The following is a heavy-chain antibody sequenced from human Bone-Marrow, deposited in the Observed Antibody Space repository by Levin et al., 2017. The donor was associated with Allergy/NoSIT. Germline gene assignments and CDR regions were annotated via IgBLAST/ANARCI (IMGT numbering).Heavy chain of an antibody. CDR2: ISSSSSTI. J-gene: IGHJ6*03. V-gene: IGHV3-48*02. D-gene: IGHD3-10*01. CDR1: GFTFSSYS. CDR3: ARDRGPQHNNEYYYYYMDV. Sequence: GGSLRLSCAASGFTFSSYSMNWVRQAPGKGLEWVSYISSSSSTIYYADSVKGRFTISRDNAKNSLYLQMNSLRDEDTAVYYCARDRGPQHNNEYYYYYMDVWGKGTTVTVSS.